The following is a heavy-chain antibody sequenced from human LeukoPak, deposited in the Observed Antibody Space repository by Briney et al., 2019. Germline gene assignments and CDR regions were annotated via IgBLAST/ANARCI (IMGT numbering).Heavy chain of an antibody. Sequence: GGSLRLSCAASGFTFSRYWMSWVRQAPGKGLEWVANIKQDGSAKYYGDSVEGRFTISRDNAENSLYLQMNSLRAEDTAVYYCARWGGGFDYWGQGTLVTVSS. V-gene: IGHV3-7*04. D-gene: IGHD3-16*01. CDR3: ARWGGGFDY. CDR1: GFTFSRYW. J-gene: IGHJ4*02. CDR2: IKQDGSAK.